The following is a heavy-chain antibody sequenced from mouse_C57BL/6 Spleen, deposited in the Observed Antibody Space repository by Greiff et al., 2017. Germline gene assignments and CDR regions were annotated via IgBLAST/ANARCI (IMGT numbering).Heavy chain of an antibody. J-gene: IGHJ2*01. Sequence: DVMLVESGGGLVKPGGSLKLSCAASGFTFSDYGMHWVRQAPEKGLEWVAYISSGSSTIYYADTVKGRFTISRDNAKNTLFLQMTSLRSEDTAMYYCARRKAYDYDGGPYFDYWGQGTTLTVSS. CDR3: ARRKAYDYDGGPYFDY. D-gene: IGHD2-4*01. CDR2: ISSGSSTI. V-gene: IGHV5-17*01. CDR1: GFTFSDYG.